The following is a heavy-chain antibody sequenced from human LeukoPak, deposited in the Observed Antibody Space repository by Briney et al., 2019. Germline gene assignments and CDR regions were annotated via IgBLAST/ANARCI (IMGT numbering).Heavy chain of an antibody. CDR3: ARGHTRERSYGGRKYYFDY. J-gene: IGHJ4*02. V-gene: IGHV4-34*01. Sequence: SETLSLTCAVYGGSFSGYNWSWIRQPPGKGLEWIGYIYYSGSTNYNPSLKSRVTISVDTSKNQFSLKLSSVTAADTAVYYCARGHTRERSYGGRKYYFDYWGQGTLVTVSS. D-gene: IGHD4-23*01. CDR1: GGSFSGYN. CDR2: IYYSGST.